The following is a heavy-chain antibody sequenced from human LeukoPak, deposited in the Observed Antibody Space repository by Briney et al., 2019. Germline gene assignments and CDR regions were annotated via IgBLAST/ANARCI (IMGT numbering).Heavy chain of an antibody. CDR3: TGNYYGSGSYADFDY. V-gene: IGHV1-46*01. CDR1: GYTFTGYY. CDR2: INPSGGST. D-gene: IGHD3-10*01. Sequence: GASVKVSCKASGYTFTGYYMHWVRQAPGQGLEWMGIINPSGGSTSYAQKFQGRVTMTRDMSTSTVYMELSSLRSEDTAVYYCTGNYYGSGSYADFDYWGQGTLVSVSS. J-gene: IGHJ4*02.